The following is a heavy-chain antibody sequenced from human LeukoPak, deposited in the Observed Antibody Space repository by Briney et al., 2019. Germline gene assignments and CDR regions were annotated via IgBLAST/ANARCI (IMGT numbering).Heavy chain of an antibody. CDR1: GFTFSSYS. Sequence: GGSLRLSCAASGFTFSSYSMNWVRQAPGKGLEWVSSISSSSSYTYYADSVKGRFTISRDNAKNSLYLQMSSLRAEDTAVYYCARDGGSYYDMDVWGQGTTVTVSS. CDR3: ARDGGSYYDMDV. D-gene: IGHD6-19*01. J-gene: IGHJ6*02. V-gene: IGHV3-21*01. CDR2: ISSSSSYT.